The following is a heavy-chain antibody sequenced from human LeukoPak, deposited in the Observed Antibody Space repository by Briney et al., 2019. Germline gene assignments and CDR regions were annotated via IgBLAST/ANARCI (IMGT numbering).Heavy chain of an antibody. D-gene: IGHD3-3*01. CDR3: AKDTLEGFGSGPQDY. Sequence: GGSLRLSCAASGFTFSSYGMHWVRQAPGKGLEWVAFIRYDGSNKYYADSVKGRFTISRDNSKNTLYLQMNSLRAEDTAVYYCAKDTLEGFGSGPQDYWGQGTLVTVSS. J-gene: IGHJ4*02. V-gene: IGHV3-30*02. CDR2: IRYDGSNK. CDR1: GFTFSSYG.